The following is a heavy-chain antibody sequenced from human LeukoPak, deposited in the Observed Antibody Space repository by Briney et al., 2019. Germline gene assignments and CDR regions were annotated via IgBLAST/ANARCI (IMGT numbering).Heavy chain of an antibody. J-gene: IGHJ4*02. CDR1: GYTFTGYY. CDR3: ARVRGVTNQYYFDY. CDR2: INPNSGGT. V-gene: IGHV1-2*04. D-gene: IGHD3-10*01. Sequence: ASVKVSCKASGYTFTGYYMHWVRQAPGQGLEWMGWINPNSGGTNYAQKFQGWVTMTRDTTISTAYMELSRLRSDDTAVYYCARVRGVTNQYYFDYWGQGTLVTVSS.